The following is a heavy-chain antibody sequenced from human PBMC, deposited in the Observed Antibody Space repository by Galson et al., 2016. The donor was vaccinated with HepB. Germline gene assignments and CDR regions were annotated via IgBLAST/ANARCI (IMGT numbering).Heavy chain of an antibody. Sequence: SVKVSCKVSGYTLPELSIHWVRQAPGKGFEWMGGSDLEDGATVYAQELQGRLTMAEDTSTDTAYMELSSLTPEDKAVYYCAIARSFEGGFDYWGQETLVTVSP. CDR1: GYTLPELS. V-gene: IGHV1-24*01. CDR2: SDLEDGAT. CDR3: AIARSFEGGFDY. J-gene: IGHJ4*02. D-gene: IGHD3-16*01.